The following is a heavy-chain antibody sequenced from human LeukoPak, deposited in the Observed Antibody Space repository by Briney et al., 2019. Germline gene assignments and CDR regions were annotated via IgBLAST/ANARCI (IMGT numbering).Heavy chain of an antibody. CDR2: MNPNSGGT. CDR3: ARDGYYYDSSRDAFDI. V-gene: IGHV1-2*04. D-gene: IGHD3-22*01. CDR1: GYTFTGYY. J-gene: IGHJ3*02. Sequence: GASVKVSCKASGYTFTGYYMHWVRQAPGQGLEWMGWMNPNSGGTNYAQKFQGWVTMTRDTSISTAYMELSRLRSDDTAVYYCARDGYYYDSSRDAFDIWGQGTMVTVSS.